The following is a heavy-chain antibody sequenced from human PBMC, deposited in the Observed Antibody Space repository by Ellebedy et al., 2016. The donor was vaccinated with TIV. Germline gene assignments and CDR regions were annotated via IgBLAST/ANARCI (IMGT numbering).Heavy chain of an antibody. CDR2: INPSGGST. D-gene: IGHD1-26*01. CDR1: GYTFTSYY. J-gene: IGHJ4*02. Sequence: ASVKVSXXASGYTFTSYYMHWVRQAPGQGLEWMGIINPSGGSTSYAQKFQGRVTMTRDTSTSTVYMELSSLRSEDTAVYYCVRVSSIVGATTPFDYWGQGTLVTVSS. CDR3: VRVSSIVGATTPFDY. V-gene: IGHV1-46*01.